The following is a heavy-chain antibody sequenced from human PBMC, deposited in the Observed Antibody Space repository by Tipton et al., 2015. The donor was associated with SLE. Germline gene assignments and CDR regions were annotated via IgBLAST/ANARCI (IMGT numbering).Heavy chain of an antibody. CDR1: GDTFALFG. CDR3: ARGLVTFEGYVDY. CDR2: ISVYNGDT. D-gene: IGHD3-9*01. V-gene: IGHV1-18*04. J-gene: IGHJ4*02. Sequence: QLVQSGPEVKKPGASVKVSCKASGDTFALFGFSWVRQAPGQGLEWLGWISVYNGDTNYAQSLQGRVTMTTDTSTNTAYMELRNLRSDDTAVYYCARGLVTFEGYVDYWGQGTLVTVSS.